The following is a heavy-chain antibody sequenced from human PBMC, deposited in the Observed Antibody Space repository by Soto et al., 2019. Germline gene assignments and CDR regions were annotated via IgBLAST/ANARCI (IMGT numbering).Heavy chain of an antibody. Sequence: GESLKISCAASGFTFSSYAMHWVRQAPGKGLEWVAVISYDGSNKYYADSVKGRFTISRDNSKNTLYLQMNSLRAEDTAVYYCAREMGGQQLVKGFDYWGQGTLVTVSS. CDR3: AREMGGQQLVKGFDY. V-gene: IGHV3-30*04. J-gene: IGHJ4*02. D-gene: IGHD6-13*01. CDR1: GFTFSSYA. CDR2: ISYDGSNK.